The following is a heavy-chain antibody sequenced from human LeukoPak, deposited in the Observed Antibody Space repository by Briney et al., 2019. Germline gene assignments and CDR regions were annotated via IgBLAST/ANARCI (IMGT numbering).Heavy chain of an antibody. CDR3: AMPGASPIVGATALDY. D-gene: IGHD1-26*01. CDR1: GFTFSSYA. CDR2: ISYDGSNK. Sequence: GGSLRLSCAASGFTFSSYAMHWVRQAPGKGLEWVAVISYDGSNKYYADSVKGRFTISRDNSKNTLYLQMNSLRAEDTAAYYCAMPGASPIVGATALDYWGQGTLVTVSS. J-gene: IGHJ4*02. V-gene: IGHV3-30-3*01.